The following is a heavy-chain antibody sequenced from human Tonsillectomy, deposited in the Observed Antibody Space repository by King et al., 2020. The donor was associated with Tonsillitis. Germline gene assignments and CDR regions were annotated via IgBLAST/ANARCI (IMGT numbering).Heavy chain of an antibody. J-gene: IGHJ4*02. CDR1: GFTFDDYA. Sequence: VRLVESGGVVVQPGGSLRLSCAASGFTFDDYAMHWVRQAPGKGLEWVSLISWDGGSTYYADSVKGRFTISRDNSKNSLYLQMNSLRAEDTALYYCAKDMEGGILFDYWGQGTLVTVSS. D-gene: IGHD3-16*01. V-gene: IGHV3-43D*03. CDR3: AKDMEGGILFDY. CDR2: ISWDGGST.